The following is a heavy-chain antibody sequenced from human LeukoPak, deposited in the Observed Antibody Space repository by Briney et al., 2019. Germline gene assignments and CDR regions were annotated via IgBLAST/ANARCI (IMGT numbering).Heavy chain of an antibody. CDR1: GYTFTSYY. J-gene: IGHJ6*02. CDR3: AREGNVWGSYRSIHYYYYGMDV. D-gene: IGHD3-16*02. V-gene: IGHV1-8*02. Sequence: ASVKVSCKASGYTFTSYYMHWVRQATGQGLEWMGWMNPNSGNTGYAQKFQGRITMTRNTSISTAYMELSSLRSEDTAVYYCAREGNVWGSYRSIHYYYYGMDVWGQGTTVTVSS. CDR2: MNPNSGNT.